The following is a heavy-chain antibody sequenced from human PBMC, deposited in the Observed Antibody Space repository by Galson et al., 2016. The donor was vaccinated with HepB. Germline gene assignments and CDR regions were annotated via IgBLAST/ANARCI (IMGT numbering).Heavy chain of an antibody. J-gene: IGHJ4*02. D-gene: IGHD2-15*01. Sequence: SLRLSCAASGFTFSSFGMHWVRQTPGKGLEWVSAIRGGSGTTYYLDSVRGRFTISRDDSKNTLYLQMNSLGVEDTAIYYCAKGRINIDQDFDYWGQGTLVTVSS. V-gene: IGHV3-23*01. CDR2: IRGGSGTT. CDR3: AKGRINIDQDFDY. CDR1: GFTFSSFG.